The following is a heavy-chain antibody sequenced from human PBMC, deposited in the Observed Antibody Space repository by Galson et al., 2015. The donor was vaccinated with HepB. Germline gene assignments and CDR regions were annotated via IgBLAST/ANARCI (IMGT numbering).Heavy chain of an antibody. CDR2: ISYDGSNK. J-gene: IGHJ6*02. Sequence: SLRLSCAASGFTFSSYAMHWVRQAPGKGLEWVAVISYDGSNKYYADSVKGRFTISRDNSKNTLYLQMNSLRAEDTAVYYCARKGTSPLYYYYGMDVWGQGTTVTVSS. CDR3: ARKGTSPLYYYYGMDV. CDR1: GFTFSSYA. D-gene: IGHD2-2*01. V-gene: IGHV3-30-3*01.